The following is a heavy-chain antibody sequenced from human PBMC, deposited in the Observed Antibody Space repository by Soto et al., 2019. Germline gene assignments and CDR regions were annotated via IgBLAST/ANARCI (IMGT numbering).Heavy chain of an antibody. CDR1: GGTFSSYT. J-gene: IGHJ4*02. CDR3: ATKKGYCSSTSCDRGDY. V-gene: IGHV1-69*02. Sequence: QVQLVQSGAEVKKPGSSVKVSCKASGGTFSSYTISWVRQAPGQGLEWMGRIIPILGIANYAQKFQGRVTITADKSTSTAYMELSSLRSEDTAVYYCATKKGYCSSTSCDRGDYWGQGTLVTVSS. CDR2: IIPILGIA. D-gene: IGHD2-2*01.